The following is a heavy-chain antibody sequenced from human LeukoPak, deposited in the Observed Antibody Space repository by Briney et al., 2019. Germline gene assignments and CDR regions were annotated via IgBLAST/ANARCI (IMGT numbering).Heavy chain of an antibody. V-gene: IGHV3-21*03. CDR2: ISRNTNSI. J-gene: IGHJ4*02. CDR1: GFTFSSYD. D-gene: IGHD4-11*01. CDR3: TTEIRDYSNFRPFDY. Sequence: GGSLRLSCAASGFTFSSYDMNWVRQAPGKGLEWVSSISRNTNSIFYGDSVKGRFTISRDNAKNSLYLQMNSLKTEDTAVYYCTTEIRDYSNFRPFDYWGQGTLVTVSS.